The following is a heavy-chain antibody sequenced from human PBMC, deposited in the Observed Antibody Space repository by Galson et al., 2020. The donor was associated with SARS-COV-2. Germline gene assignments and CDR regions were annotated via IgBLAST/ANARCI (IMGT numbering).Heavy chain of an antibody. J-gene: IGHJ2*01. CDR3: ARHSVRSITIFGVVTTDWYFYL. CDR1: GGSISGYY. V-gene: IGHV4-59*08. Sequence: SETLSLTCTVSGGSISGYYWSWIRQPPGKGLEWIGYIYYSGSTNYNPSLKSRVTISVDTSKNQFSLKLSSVTAADTAVYYCARHSVRSITIFGVVTTDWYFYLWGRGTLVPVFS. CDR2: IYYSGST. D-gene: IGHD3-3*01.